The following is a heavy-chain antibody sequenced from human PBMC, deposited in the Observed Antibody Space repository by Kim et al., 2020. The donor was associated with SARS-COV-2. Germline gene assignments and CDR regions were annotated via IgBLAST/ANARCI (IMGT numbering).Heavy chain of an antibody. J-gene: IGHJ6*02. V-gene: IGHV3-21*01. CDR3: AIDGIDYDILTGYYKGRYYYYGMDV. D-gene: IGHD3-9*01. Sequence: GGSLRLSCAASGFTFSSYSMNWVRQAPGKGLEWVSSISSSSSYIYYADSVKGRFTISRDNAKNSLYLQMNSLRAEDTAVYYCAIDGIDYDILTGYYKGRYYYYGMDVWGQGTTVTVSS. CDR1: GFTFSSYS. CDR2: ISSSSSYI.